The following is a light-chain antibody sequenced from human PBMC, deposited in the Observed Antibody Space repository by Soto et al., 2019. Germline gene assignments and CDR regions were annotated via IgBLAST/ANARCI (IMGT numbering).Light chain of an antibody. Sequence: DIQMTQSPSSLSASVGDRVTITCQASQDISNYLNWYQQKPGKAPKLLIYDASNLETGVPSRFXGSGAGTDFTFTISSLQPEDIETYYCQQYGSLPPLTFGGGTKVGIK. CDR2: DAS. J-gene: IGKJ4*01. V-gene: IGKV1-33*01. CDR3: QQYGSLPPLT. CDR1: QDISNY.